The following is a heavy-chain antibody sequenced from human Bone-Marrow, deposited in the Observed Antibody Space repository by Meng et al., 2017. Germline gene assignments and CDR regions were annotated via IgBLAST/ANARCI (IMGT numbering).Heavy chain of an antibody. CDR2: INHSGST. CDR3: ARGHRDPYYIDY. CDR1: GGSFSGYY. V-gene: IGHV4-34*01. D-gene: IGHD3-10*01. Sequence: SETLSLTCAVYGGSFSGYYWSWIRQPPGKGLEWIGEINHSGSTNYNPSLKSRVTISVDTSKNQFSLKLSSVTAADTAVYYCARGHRDPYYIDYWGQGTLVTVSS. J-gene: IGHJ4*02.